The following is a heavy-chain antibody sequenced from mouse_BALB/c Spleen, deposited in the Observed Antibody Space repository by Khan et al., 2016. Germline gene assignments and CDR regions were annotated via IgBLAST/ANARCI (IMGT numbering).Heavy chain of an antibody. Sequence: VQLQESGPGLVAPSQSLSITCTVSGFSLTSYGVHWVRQPPGKGLEWLVVIWSDGRTTYNSALKSRLSISKDNSKSQVFLNMNSLQTDDTAMYYCARRDDGGGAMDYWGQGTSVTVSS. V-gene: IGHV2-6*02. D-gene: IGHD2-3*01. CDR2: IWSDGRT. CDR1: GFSLTSYG. CDR3: ARRDDGGGAMDY. J-gene: IGHJ4*01.